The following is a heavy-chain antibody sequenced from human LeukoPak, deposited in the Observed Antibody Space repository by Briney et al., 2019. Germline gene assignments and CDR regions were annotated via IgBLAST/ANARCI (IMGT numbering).Heavy chain of an antibody. V-gene: IGHV1-2*02. CDR1: GLTFTVYY. CDR3: ARGRKIEVTTMSGGSYS. Sequence: ASLRVSSEASGLTFTVYYMRSVRQAPGQGLGCIGWLNPNSGDTKYAQKHPGRVSMTRDTSISTAYMDMSDLRSDDTAVYYSARGRKIEVTTMSGGSYSWGQGTLVTVSS. CDR2: LNPNSGDT. J-gene: IGHJ4*02. D-gene: IGHD5-24*01.